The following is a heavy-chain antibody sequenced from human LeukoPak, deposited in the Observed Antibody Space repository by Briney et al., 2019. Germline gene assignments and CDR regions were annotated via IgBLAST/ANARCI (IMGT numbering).Heavy chain of an antibody. CDR2: ISSSSSTI. CDR1: GFTFSSYS. V-gene: IGHV3-48*01. D-gene: IGHD5-12*01. CDR3: ARKAREPYSGYDYPDY. Sequence: PGGSLRLSCAASGFTFSSYSMNWVRQAPGKGLEWVSYISSSSSTIYYADSVKGRFTISRDNAKNSLYLQMNSLRAEDTAVYYCARKAREPYSGYDYPDYWGQGTLVTVSS. J-gene: IGHJ4*02.